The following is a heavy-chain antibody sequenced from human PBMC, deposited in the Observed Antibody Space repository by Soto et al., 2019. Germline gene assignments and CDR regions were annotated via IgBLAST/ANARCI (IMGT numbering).Heavy chain of an antibody. J-gene: IGHJ5*02. D-gene: IGHD4-17*01. Sequence: ASVKVSCKASGYTFTSYAMHWVRQAPGQRLEWMGWINAGNGNTKYSQKFQGRVTITRDTSASTAYMELSSLRSEDTAVYYCARAGFYGDHRNALDPWGQATLVTVSS. V-gene: IGHV1-3*01. CDR1: GYTFTSYA. CDR2: INAGNGNT. CDR3: ARAGFYGDHRNALDP.